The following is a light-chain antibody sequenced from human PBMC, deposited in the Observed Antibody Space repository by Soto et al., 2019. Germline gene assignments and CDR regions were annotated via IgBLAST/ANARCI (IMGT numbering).Light chain of an antibody. J-gene: IGKJ2*01. V-gene: IGKV3-20*01. CDR1: QSVSRNY. Sequence: DIVLTQSPGTLSLSPGERATLSCRASQSVSRNYLAWYQQKPGQAPRLLIFGASSGATGTPDRFSGSGSGTDFTLTISRLEPEDFAVYYCQQYGSSPQTFGQGTKLEIK. CDR3: QQYGSSPQT. CDR2: GAS.